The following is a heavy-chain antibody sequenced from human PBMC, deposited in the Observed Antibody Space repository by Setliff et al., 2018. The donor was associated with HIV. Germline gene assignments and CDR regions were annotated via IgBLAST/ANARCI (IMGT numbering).Heavy chain of an antibody. J-gene: IGHJ4*02. D-gene: IGHD1-26*01. V-gene: IGHV3-72*01. CDR3: TTDLGGSYHGWNY. CDR1: GLSITDHY. CDR2: IRETT. Sequence: PGGSLRLSCAASGLSITDHYMDWVRQAPGKGLEWVGRIRETTKYAASIKDRFTISRDDSKNTLYLQMNSLKTEDTAVYYCTTDLGGSYHGWNYWGQGTLVTVSS.